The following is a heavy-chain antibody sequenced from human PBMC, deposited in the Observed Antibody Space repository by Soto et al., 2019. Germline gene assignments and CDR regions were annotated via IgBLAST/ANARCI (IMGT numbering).Heavy chain of an antibody. D-gene: IGHD1-1*01. Sequence: QVQVVQSGAEVKKPGASVKVSCRVSGHTLTELSMHWVRQAPGKGLEWMGGFDPEDGETIYAQKFQGRVTMTEDTATATAYMELSSLRSEDTAVYYCAPGGTRWLQSPLDYWGQGTLVTVSS. CDR2: FDPEDGET. V-gene: IGHV1-24*01. CDR3: APGGTRWLQSPLDY. J-gene: IGHJ4*02. CDR1: GHTLTELS.